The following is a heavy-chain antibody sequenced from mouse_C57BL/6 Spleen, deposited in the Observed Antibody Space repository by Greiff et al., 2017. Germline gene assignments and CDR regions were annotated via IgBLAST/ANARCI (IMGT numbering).Heavy chain of an antibody. D-gene: IGHD1-1*01. CDR1: GFTFSDYY. CDR2: INYDGSST. Sequence: EVQVVESEGGLVQPGSSMKLSCTASGFTFSDYYMAWVRQVPEKGLEWVANINYDGSSTYYLDSLKSRFIISRDNAKNILYLQMSSLKSEDTATYYCARSYGSRGGYAMDYWGQGTSVTVSS. J-gene: IGHJ4*01. V-gene: IGHV5-16*01. CDR3: ARSYGSRGGYAMDY.